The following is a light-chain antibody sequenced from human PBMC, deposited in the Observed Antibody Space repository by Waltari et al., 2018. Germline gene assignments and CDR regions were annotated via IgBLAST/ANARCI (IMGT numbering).Light chain of an antibody. CDR1: QGISNS. J-gene: IGKJ2*01. CDR3: QQYYSTPT. CDR2: AAS. Sequence: DIQMTQSPSSLSASVGDRVTINCRASQGISNSLAWYQQKPGKAPKLLLYAASRLESGVPSRFSVSGSGTDYTLTISSLQPEDFATYYCQQYYSTPTFGQGTKLEI. V-gene: IGKV1-NL1*01.